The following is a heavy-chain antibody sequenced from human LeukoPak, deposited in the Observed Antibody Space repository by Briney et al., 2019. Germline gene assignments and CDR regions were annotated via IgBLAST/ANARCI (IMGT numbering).Heavy chain of an antibody. CDR2: IYSSGST. CDR1: GFAVSSNY. Sequence: SGGSLRLSCAASGFAVSSNYMSWVRQAPGKGLEWVSVIYSSGSTYYADSVKGRFTISRDNSKNTLYLQMNSLRAEDTAVYYCAKDIWYGSAEYFQHWGQGTLVTVSS. J-gene: IGHJ1*01. D-gene: IGHD6-13*01. V-gene: IGHV3-53*01. CDR3: AKDIWYGSAEYFQH.